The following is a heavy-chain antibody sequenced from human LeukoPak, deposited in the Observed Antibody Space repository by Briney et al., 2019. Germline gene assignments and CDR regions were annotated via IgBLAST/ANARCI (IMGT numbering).Heavy chain of an antibody. CDR2: ISGSGGST. Sequence: GGSLRLSCAASGFTFSSYAMSWVRQAPGKGLEWVSAISGSGGSTYYADSVKGRFTISRDNSKNTLYLQMNSLRAEDTAVYYCAREVEYSSGWSNWFDPWGQGTLVTVSS. J-gene: IGHJ5*02. CDR1: GFTFSSYA. CDR3: AREVEYSSGWSNWFDP. D-gene: IGHD6-19*01. V-gene: IGHV3-23*01.